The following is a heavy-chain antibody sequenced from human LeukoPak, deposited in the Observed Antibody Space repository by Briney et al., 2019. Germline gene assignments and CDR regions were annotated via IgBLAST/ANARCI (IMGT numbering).Heavy chain of an antibody. D-gene: IGHD3-10*02. J-gene: IGHJ4*02. Sequence: PSETLSLXCAVSGYSISSGYYWGWIRQPPGKGLEWIGSIYHSGSTYYNPSLKSRVTISVDTSKSQFSLKLSSVTAADTAVYYCARDLRSGNYYSDYWGQGTLVTVSS. CDR2: IYHSGST. CDR1: GYSISSGYY. V-gene: IGHV4-38-2*02. CDR3: ARDLRSGNYYSDY.